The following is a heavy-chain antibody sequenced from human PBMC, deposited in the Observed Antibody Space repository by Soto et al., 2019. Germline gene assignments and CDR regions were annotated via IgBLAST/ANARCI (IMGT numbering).Heavy chain of an antibody. V-gene: IGHV5-51*01. CDR3: ARHISNFRYCYYAMDV. D-gene: IGHD4-4*01. CDR1: GYTFTDYW. CDR2: IYPGDSDT. Sequence: GESLKISCKGSGYTFTDYWIGWVRQLPGKGLEWMGIIYPGDSDTRYSPSFQGHVTITVDKSTSTAYLQWNTLKASDTAMHYCARHISNFRYCYYAMDVWGQGTTVTVSS. J-gene: IGHJ6*02.